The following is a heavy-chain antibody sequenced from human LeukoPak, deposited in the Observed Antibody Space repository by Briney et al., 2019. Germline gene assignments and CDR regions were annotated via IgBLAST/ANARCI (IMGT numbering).Heavy chain of an antibody. CDR1: GFTFSSYA. V-gene: IGHV3-30*04. J-gene: IGHJ4*02. CDR2: ISYDGSNK. CDR3: ARAMVRGVSIGYFDY. D-gene: IGHD3-10*01. Sequence: GGSLRLSCAASGFTFSSYAMHWVRQAPGKGLEWVAVISYDGSNKYYADSVKGRFTISRDNSKNTLYLQMNSLRAEDTAVYYCARAMVRGVSIGYFDYWGQGTLVTVSS.